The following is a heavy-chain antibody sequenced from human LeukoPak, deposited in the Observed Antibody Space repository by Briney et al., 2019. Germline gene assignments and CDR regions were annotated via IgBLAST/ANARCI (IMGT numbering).Heavy chain of an antibody. D-gene: IGHD6-6*01. CDR2: IQQDGSEK. CDR1: GFTFSSFW. J-gene: IGHJ4*02. CDR3: ARDLRIAARPSFYGY. V-gene: IGHV3-7*01. Sequence: GGSLRLSCAASGFTFSSFWMSWVRQAPGKGLEWVANIQQDGSEKYYVDSVKGRFTISRDNAKNSLYLQMNSLRAEDTAVYYCARDLRIAARPSFYGYWGQGTLVTVSS.